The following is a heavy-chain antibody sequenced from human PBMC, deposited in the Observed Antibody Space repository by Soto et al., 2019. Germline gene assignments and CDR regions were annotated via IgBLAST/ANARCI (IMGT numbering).Heavy chain of an antibody. CDR2: ISYDGSNK. CDR1: GFTFSSYG. D-gene: IGHD2-15*01. Sequence: GGSLRLSCAASGFTFSSYGMHWVRQAPGKGLEWVAVISYDGSNKYYVDSVKGRFTISRDNSKNTLYLQMNSLRAEDTAVYYCAMVPTSGPNWGQGTLVTVS. V-gene: IGHV3-30*03. CDR3: AMVPTSGPN. J-gene: IGHJ4*02.